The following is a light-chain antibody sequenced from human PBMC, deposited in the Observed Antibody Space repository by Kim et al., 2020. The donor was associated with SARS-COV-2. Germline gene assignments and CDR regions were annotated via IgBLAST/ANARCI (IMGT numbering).Light chain of an antibody. J-gene: IGLJ2*01. V-gene: IGLV2-11*01. CDR2: DVT. CDR3: CSYAGDYVI. CDR1: SNNIGFYNY. Sequence: QSALTQPRSVSGSPGQSVTISCTGASNNIGFYNYVSWYQHHPGRAPKLIIYDVTKRPSGVPDRFSGSKSGNTASLTVSGLQSEDEADIYCCSYAGDYVIFGGGTQLTVL.